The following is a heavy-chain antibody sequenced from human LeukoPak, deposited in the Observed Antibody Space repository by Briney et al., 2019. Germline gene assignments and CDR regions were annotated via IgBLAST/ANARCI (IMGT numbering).Heavy chain of an antibody. V-gene: IGHV4-31*03. Sequence: SETLSLTCTVSGGCVRSGDYYWSWVRQHPGEGLEWIGFIFYSGSTSYNPSLKSRVTMSVDTSKNQFSLNLRSVTAADTAVYYCARDRVLSLSMVRDTFYGMDVWGQGTTVTVSS. J-gene: IGHJ6*02. D-gene: IGHD3-10*01. CDR1: GGCVRSGDYY. CDR3: ARDRVLSLSMVRDTFYGMDV. CDR2: IFYSGST.